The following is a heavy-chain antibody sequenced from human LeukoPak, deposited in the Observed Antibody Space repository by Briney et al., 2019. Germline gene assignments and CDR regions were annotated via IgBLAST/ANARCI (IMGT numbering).Heavy chain of an antibody. CDR3: AGPGQQLVRGYYYYMDV. Sequence: GGSLRLSCAASGFTFSSYWMHWVRQAPGKGLVSVSRINSDGSSTSYADSVKGRFTISRDNAKNTLYLQMNSLRAEDTAVYYCAGPGQQLVRGYYYYMDVWGKGTTVTVSS. V-gene: IGHV3-74*01. CDR1: GFTFSSYW. D-gene: IGHD6-13*01. CDR2: INSDGSST. J-gene: IGHJ6*03.